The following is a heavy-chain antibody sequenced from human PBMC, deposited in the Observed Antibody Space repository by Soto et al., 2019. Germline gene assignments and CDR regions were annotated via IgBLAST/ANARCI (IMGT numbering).Heavy chain of an antibody. CDR2: IYYYGST. D-gene: IGHD6-13*01. J-gene: IGHJ4*02. V-gene: IGHV4-39*01. Sequence: QLRLQESGPGLVKPSETLSLTCTVSGGSISSSTYYWGWIRQPPGKGLEWIGSIYYYGSTYYNPSLKGRVTLSVDTSKNQFSLELSSVTAADTAVYYCARGAAAGIDYWGQGTLVTVSS. CDR3: ARGAAAGIDY. CDR1: GGSISSSTYY.